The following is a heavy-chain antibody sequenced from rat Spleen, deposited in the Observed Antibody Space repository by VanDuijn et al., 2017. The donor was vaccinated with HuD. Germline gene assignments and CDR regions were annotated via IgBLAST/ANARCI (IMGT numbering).Heavy chain of an antibody. Sequence: EVQLVETGGGLVQPGRSLKLSCVASGFTFSTYWLYWIRQAPGKGLEWVSSINYDGSSTNYRDSVKGRFTISRDNAKSTLYLQMDSLRSEDTATYYCTTMSNWFVYWGQGTLVTVSS. J-gene: IGHJ3*01. CDR1: GFTFSTYW. V-gene: IGHV5-58*01. CDR3: TTMSNWFVY. CDR2: INYDGSST.